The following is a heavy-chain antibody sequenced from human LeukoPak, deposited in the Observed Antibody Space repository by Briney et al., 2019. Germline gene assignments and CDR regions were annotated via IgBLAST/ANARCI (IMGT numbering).Heavy chain of an antibody. Sequence: GASVKVSCKASGGTFSSYAISWVRQAPGQGLEWMGGIIPIFGTANYAQKFQGRVTITADESTSTAYMELSSLRSEDTAVYYCARENSTYYDSSGYYFNFDYWGQGTLVTASS. V-gene: IGHV1-69*13. CDR3: ARENSTYYDSSGYYFNFDY. D-gene: IGHD3-22*01. CDR1: GGTFSSYA. J-gene: IGHJ4*02. CDR2: IIPIFGTA.